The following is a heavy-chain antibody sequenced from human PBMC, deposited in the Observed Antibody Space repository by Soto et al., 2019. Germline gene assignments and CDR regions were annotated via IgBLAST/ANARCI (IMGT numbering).Heavy chain of an antibody. CDR1: GFTFSSYS. D-gene: IGHD3-10*01. V-gene: IGHV3-21*01. J-gene: IGHJ6*02. Sequence: GGSLRLSCAASGFTFSSYSMNWVRQAPGKGLEWVSSISSSSSYIYYADSVKGRFTISRDNAKNSLYLQMNSLRAEDTAVYYCARALLGSGPIYYYYYGMDVWGQGTTVTVSS. CDR3: ARALLGSGPIYYYYYGMDV. CDR2: ISSSSSYI.